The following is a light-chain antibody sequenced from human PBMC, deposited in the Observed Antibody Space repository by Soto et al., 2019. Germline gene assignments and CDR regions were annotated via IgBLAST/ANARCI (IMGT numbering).Light chain of an antibody. V-gene: IGKV1-5*01. J-gene: IGKJ1*01. Sequence: DIQMTQPPSTLSDSVGDRVTITCRASQSISSWLAWYQQKPGKAPKLLIYDASSLESGVPSRFSGSGSGTEFTLTISSLQPDDFATYYCQQYNSYSTFGQGTKV. CDR1: QSISSW. CDR2: DAS. CDR3: QQYNSYST.